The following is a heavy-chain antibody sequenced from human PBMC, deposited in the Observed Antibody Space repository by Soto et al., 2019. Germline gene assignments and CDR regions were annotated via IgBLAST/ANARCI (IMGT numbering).Heavy chain of an antibody. D-gene: IGHD2-2*01. J-gene: IGHJ4*02. CDR2: ITGSGGST. CDR1: GFTFSNYD. Sequence: GGSLRLSCAASGFTFSNYDMNWVRQAPGKGLEWVSAITGSGGSTYDADSVKGRFTISRDNSKNMLYLQMNSLRAEDTAVYFCAKLYYCSTTSCYPHDYWAQRTLVTVSS. CDR3: AKLYYCSTTSCYPHDY. V-gene: IGHV3-23*01.